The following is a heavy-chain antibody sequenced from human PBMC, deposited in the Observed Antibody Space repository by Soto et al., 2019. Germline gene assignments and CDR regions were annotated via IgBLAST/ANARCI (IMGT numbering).Heavy chain of an antibody. CDR2: SYYSGST. D-gene: IGHD4-17*01. J-gene: IGHJ4*02. Sequence: SETLSLTCTVSGGSISSGGYYWSWIRQQPGQGPESIGYSYYSGSTYYNPSLKSRVTISVDTSKNQYSLKLSSVTAADTAVSYSARDTYYGGNREGVDYWGQGTLVTVSS. CDR1: GGSISSGGYY. V-gene: IGHV4-31*03. CDR3: ARDTYYGGNREGVDY.